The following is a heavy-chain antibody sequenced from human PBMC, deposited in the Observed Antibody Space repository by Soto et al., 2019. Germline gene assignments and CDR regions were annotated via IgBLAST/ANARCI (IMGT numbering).Heavy chain of an antibody. CDR1: GFTFSSYA. CDR3: AKGFGYGDYLFEYYFDY. J-gene: IGHJ4*02. Sequence: EVQLLESGGGLVQPGGSLRLSCAASGFTFSSYAMSWVRQAPGKGLEWVSAISGSGGSTYYADSVKGRFTISRDNSKNTLYLQMNSLRAEDTAVYYCAKGFGYGDYLFEYYFDYWGQGTLVTVSS. D-gene: IGHD4-17*01. V-gene: IGHV3-23*01. CDR2: ISGSGGST.